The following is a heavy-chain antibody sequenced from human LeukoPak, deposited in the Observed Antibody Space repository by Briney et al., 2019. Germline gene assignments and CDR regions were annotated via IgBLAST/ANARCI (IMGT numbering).Heavy chain of an antibody. CDR3: ARDGFFGQQLANWFDP. V-gene: IGHV1-2*02. J-gene: IGHJ5*02. CDR2: INPDNGDT. Sequence: GASVKVSCKATGSTFTGYYVHWVRQAPGQGLEWMGWINPDNGDTNYAQKFQGRVTMTRDTSISTAYMELSGLRSDDTAVYYCARDGFFGQQLANWFDPWGQGTLVTVSS. D-gene: IGHD6-13*01. CDR1: GSTFTGYY.